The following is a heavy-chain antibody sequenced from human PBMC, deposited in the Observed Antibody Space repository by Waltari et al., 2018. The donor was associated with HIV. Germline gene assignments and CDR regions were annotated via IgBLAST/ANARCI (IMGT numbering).Heavy chain of an antibody. Sequence: RLQESGPGLVRPSQTLSLTCALSGGSVNRVDYSWSWLRQAPGKGLEWIGYIRYDGSNIFNPSLKRRVSMAVGRSKTQLSLNLTSVTAADTAVYYCARVSRFDWLFNYFDYWGQGTLVTVSS. CDR2: IRYDGSN. V-gene: IGHV4-30-2*01. CDR1: GGSVNRVDYS. CDR3: ARVSRFDWLFNYFDY. J-gene: IGHJ4*02. D-gene: IGHD3-9*01.